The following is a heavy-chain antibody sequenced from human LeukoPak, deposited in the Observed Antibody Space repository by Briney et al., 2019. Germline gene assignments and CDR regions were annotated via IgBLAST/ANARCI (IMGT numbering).Heavy chain of an antibody. CDR2: ISSSGSTI. D-gene: IGHD3-10*01. CDR1: GFTFSSYE. Sequence: GGSLRLSCAASGFTFSSYEMNWVRQAPEKGLEWVSYISSSGSTIYYADSVKGRFTISRDNAKNSLYLQMNSLRAEDTAVYYCARDVPYYYGSGTYSAWAFDIWGQGTMVTVSS. V-gene: IGHV3-48*03. CDR3: ARDVPYYYGSGTYSAWAFDI. J-gene: IGHJ3*02.